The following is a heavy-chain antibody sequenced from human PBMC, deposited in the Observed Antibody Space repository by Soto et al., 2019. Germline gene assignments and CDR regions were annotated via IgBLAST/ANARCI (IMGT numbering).Heavy chain of an antibody. D-gene: IGHD3-22*01. Sequence: QVQLVQSGAEVKKPGSSVKVSCKASGGTFSSYAISWVRQAPGQGLEWMGGIIPIFGTANYAQKFQGRVTITADESTSTADMELSSRRCEDTAVYYCARGVQLFKWLPWGAYYYSGMDVW. J-gene: IGHJ6*01. V-gene: IGHV1-69*01. CDR2: IIPIFGTA. CDR3: ARGVQLFKWLPWGAYYYSGMDV. CDR1: GGTFSSYA.